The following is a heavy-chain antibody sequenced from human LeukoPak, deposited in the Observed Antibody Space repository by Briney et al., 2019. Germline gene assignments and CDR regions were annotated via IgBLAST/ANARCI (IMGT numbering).Heavy chain of an antibody. CDR3: AAADYYDSSGYYPYAFHI. J-gene: IGHJ3*02. D-gene: IGHD3-22*01. CDR1: GFTFARSA. CDR2: IVVGSGNT. Sequence: GASVKVSCKASGFTFARSAMQWVRQARGQRLEWIGWIVVGSGNTNYAQTFQERVTITRDMSTSTAYMELSSLRSEDTAVYYCAAADYYDSSGYYPYAFHIWGQGTMVTVSS. V-gene: IGHV1-58*02.